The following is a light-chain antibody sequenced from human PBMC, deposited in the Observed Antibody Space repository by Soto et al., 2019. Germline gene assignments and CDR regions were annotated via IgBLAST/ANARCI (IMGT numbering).Light chain of an antibody. J-gene: IGKJ4*01. Sequence: DIQMTQFPSSLSASVGDSVTITCRASRRITNSLNWYQQKSGKAPILLIFGASTLQRGVPSRFSGSGSGTDFTLNITRLQPEDLATYYCQQSYNIPLTFGGGTKVEIK. CDR1: RRITNS. CDR2: GAS. V-gene: IGKV1-39*01. CDR3: QQSYNIPLT.